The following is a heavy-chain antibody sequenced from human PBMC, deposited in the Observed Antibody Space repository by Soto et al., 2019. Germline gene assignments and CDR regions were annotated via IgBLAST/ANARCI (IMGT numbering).Heavy chain of an antibody. CDR1: GFTFSSYA. CDR3: ARFKGCSGGSCYSYFDY. D-gene: IGHD2-15*01. CDR2: ISYDGSNK. J-gene: IGHJ4*02. Sequence: GGSLRLSCAASGFTFSSYAMHWVRQAPGKGLKWVAVISYDGSNKYYADSVKGRFTISRDNSKNTLYLQMNSLGAEDTAVYYCARFKGCSGGSCYSYFDYWGQGTLVTVSS. V-gene: IGHV3-30-3*01.